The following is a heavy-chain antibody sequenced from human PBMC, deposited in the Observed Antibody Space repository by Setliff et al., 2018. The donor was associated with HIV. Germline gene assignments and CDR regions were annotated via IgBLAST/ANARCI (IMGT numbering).Heavy chain of an antibody. CDR2: ITWNSGTI. CDR3: AKDYGDGHNWGAFDI. D-gene: IGHD1-1*01. J-gene: IGHJ3*02. CDR1: GFNFDDYA. V-gene: IGHV3-9*01. Sequence: PGGSLRLSCAASGFNFDDYAMHWGRQVPGKGPEWVSGITWNSGTIAYADSVKGRFTISRDNAKKYVYLQMNSLRVEDTALYFCAKDYGDGHNWGAFDIWGQGTRVTVSS.